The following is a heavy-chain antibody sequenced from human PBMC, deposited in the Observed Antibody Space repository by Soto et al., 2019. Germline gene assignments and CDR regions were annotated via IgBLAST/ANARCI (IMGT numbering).Heavy chain of an antibody. D-gene: IGHD6-13*01. CDR1: GGSISSSNW. V-gene: IGHV4-4*02. Sequence: QVQLQESGPGLVKPSGTLSLTCAVSGGSISSSNWWSWVRQPPGKGLEWIGEIYHSGSTNYNPSLQSRVTISVDKSKNQFSLKRSSVAAADTAVYYCARAAMGGSSWPFDYWGQGTLVTVSS. CDR2: IYHSGST. J-gene: IGHJ4*02. CDR3: ARAAMGGSSWPFDY.